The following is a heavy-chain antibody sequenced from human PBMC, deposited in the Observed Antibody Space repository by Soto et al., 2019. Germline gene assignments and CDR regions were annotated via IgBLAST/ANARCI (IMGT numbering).Heavy chain of an antibody. D-gene: IGHD3-10*01. CDR1: GGTFSSYA. CDR3: ARGGSGREKDYYGMDV. J-gene: IGHJ6*02. V-gene: IGHV1-69*01. Sequence: QVQLVQSGAEVKKPGSSVKVSCKASGGTFSSYAISWVRQAPGQGLEWMGGIIPIFGTANYAQKIQGRVTITADESTSTAYMELSSLRSEDTAVYYCARGGSGREKDYYGMDVWGQGTTVTVSS. CDR2: IIPIFGTA.